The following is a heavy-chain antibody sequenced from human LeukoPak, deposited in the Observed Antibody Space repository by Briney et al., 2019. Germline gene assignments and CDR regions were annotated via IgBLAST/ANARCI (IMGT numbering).Heavy chain of an antibody. J-gene: IGHJ5*02. CDR1: GYTFTGYY. D-gene: IGHD2-15*01. CDR2: INPNSGGT. V-gene: IGHV1-2*02. Sequence: ASVKVSCKASGYTFTGYYMHWVRQAPGQGLEWMGWINPNSGGTNYAQKFQGRVTMTRDTSISTAYMELSRLRSDGTAVYYCARMGYCSGGSCYWFDPWGQGTLVTVSS. CDR3: ARMGYCSGGSCYWFDP.